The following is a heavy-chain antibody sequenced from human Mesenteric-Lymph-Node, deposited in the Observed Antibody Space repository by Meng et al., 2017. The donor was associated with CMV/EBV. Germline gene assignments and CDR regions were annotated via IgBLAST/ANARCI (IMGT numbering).Heavy chain of an antibody. CDR3: ARDSSSGYYYFDY. J-gene: IGHJ4*02. V-gene: IGHV3-48*03. D-gene: IGHD3-22*01. Sequence: GGSLRLSCAASGFTFNSYEMNWVRQAPGKGLEWLSYISSRDNTIYYADSVKGRFTISRDNAKNSLYLQMNSLRAEDTAVYYCARDSSSGYYYFDYWGQGTLVTVSS. CDR2: ISSRDNTI. CDR1: GFTFNSYE.